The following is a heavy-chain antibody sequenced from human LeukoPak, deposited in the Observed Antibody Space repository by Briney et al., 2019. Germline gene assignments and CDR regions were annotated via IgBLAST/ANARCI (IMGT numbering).Heavy chain of an antibody. J-gene: IGHJ6*04. V-gene: IGHV1-3*01. CDR2: INAGNGNT. Sequence: ASVKVSCKASGYTFTSYAMHWVRQAPGQRLEWMGWINAGNGNTKYSQKFQGRVTITRDTSASTAYMELSSLRSEDTAVYYCARGGTLYSSSWGTFYYYGMDVWGKGTTVTVSS. CDR3: ARGGTLYSSSWGTFYYYGMDV. CDR1: GYTFTSYA. D-gene: IGHD6-13*01.